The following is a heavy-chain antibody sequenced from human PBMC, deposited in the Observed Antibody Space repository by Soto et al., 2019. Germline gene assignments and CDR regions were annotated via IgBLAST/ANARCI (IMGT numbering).Heavy chain of an antibody. Sequence: ESVGGVVQPGRSLRLSCAASGFTFSSYAMHWVRQAPGKGLEWVAVISYDGSNKYYADSVKGRFTISRDNSKNTLYLQMNSLRAEDTAVYYCARGALPHSYGPTDFDYWGQGTLVTVSS. CDR1: GFTFSSYA. V-gene: IGHV3-30-3*01. J-gene: IGHJ4*02. D-gene: IGHD5-18*01. CDR3: ARGALPHSYGPTDFDY. CDR2: ISYDGSNK.